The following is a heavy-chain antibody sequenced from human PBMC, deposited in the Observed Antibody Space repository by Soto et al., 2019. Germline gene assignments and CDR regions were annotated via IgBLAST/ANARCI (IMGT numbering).Heavy chain of an antibody. CDR2: ISYDGSNK. CDR1: GFTFSSYG. Sequence: GGSLRLSCAASGFTFSSYGMHWVRQAPGKGLEWVAVISYDGSNKYYADSVKGRFTISRDNSKNTLYLQMNSLRAEDTAVYYCANDDSTMIVVAPPFDIWGQGTMVTVSS. D-gene: IGHD3-22*01. CDR3: ANDDSTMIVVAPPFDI. J-gene: IGHJ3*02. V-gene: IGHV3-30*18.